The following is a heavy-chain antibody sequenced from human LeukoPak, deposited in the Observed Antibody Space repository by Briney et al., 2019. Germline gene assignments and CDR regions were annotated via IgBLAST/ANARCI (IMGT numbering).Heavy chain of an antibody. CDR3: ARDWDIDY. CDR1: GFIFSSYW. V-gene: IGHV3-7*01. CDR2: IKQDGSEK. Sequence: GGSLRLSCAGSGFIFSSYWRSWVRQAPGKGLEWVANIKQDGSEKYYVDSVKGRFTISRDNAKNSMYLQMNSLRAEDTAVYYCARDWDIDYWGQGTLVTVSS. J-gene: IGHJ4*02. D-gene: IGHD1-26*01.